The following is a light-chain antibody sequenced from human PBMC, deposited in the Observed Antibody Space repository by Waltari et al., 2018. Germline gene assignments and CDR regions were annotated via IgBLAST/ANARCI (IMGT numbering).Light chain of an antibody. CDR1: SSDVGYYNY. Sequence: QSALTQPASVSGSPGQSITISCTGTSSDVGYYNYISWYQQHPDKAPKVVIYVVSKCTSVVSNRFSASKSCNTASLTISGLQAEDEADYYCSSYTSSNTYVFGTGTKVTVL. J-gene: IGLJ1*01. CDR2: VVS. V-gene: IGLV2-14*03. CDR3: SSYTSSNTYV.